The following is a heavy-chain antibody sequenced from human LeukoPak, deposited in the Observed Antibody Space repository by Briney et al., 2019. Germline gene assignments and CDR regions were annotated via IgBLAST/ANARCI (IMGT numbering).Heavy chain of an antibody. Sequence: GGSLRLSCAASGFTFSAYSMNWVRQAPGKGLEWVSYISSSTSTIYYIDSVKGRFTISRDNSKTTLYLQMNSLRADDTAVYYCAKGGPTGSNYDFWGQGTLVTVSS. J-gene: IGHJ4*02. D-gene: IGHD1-26*01. CDR3: AKGGPTGSNYDF. CDR2: ISSSTSTI. CDR1: GFTFSAYS. V-gene: IGHV3-48*01.